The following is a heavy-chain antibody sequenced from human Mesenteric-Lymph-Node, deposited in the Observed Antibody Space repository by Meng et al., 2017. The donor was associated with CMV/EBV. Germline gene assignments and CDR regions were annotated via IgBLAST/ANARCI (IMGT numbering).Heavy chain of an antibody. CDR3: ARDGTGGYHYYYAMDV. CDR1: GFRFSNYA. V-gene: IGHV3-21*01. Sequence: GESLKISCAASGFRFSNYAMSWVRQAPGKGLEWVSSITSSSSYIHYADSVKGRFTISRDNAKNSLYLQMNSLRVEDTAVYFCARDGTGGYHYYYAMDVWGQGTTVTVSS. J-gene: IGHJ6*02. D-gene: IGHD1-14*01. CDR2: ITSSSSYI.